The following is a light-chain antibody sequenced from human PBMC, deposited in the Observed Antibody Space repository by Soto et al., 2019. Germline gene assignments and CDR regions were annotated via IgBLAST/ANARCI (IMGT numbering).Light chain of an antibody. CDR3: QQYNFYSRT. CDR2: KAS. V-gene: IGKV1-5*03. CDR1: QSISSW. J-gene: IGKJ1*01. Sequence: DIQMTQSPSTLSASVGDTVTITCRPSQSISSWLAWYQQKPGKAPKLLIYKASSLQSGVPSRFSGIGSGTEFTLTISSLQPDDFATYYCQQYNFYSRTFGQGTKVEIK.